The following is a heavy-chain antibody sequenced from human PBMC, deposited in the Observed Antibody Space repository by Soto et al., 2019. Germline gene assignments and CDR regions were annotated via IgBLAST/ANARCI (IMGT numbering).Heavy chain of an antibody. J-gene: IGHJ4*02. CDR1: GGSISRDSYY. V-gene: IGHV4-39*01. CDR3: ARPDSVYARPHTAPFDY. D-gene: IGHD5-12*01. CDR2: IYYTGTT. Sequence: QLQMQESGPGLVKPSETLSLTCTVSGGSISRDSYYWGWVRQPPGKGLEWIGSIYYTGTTYYTPSLQTRVTISVDTTKNQFSLNLSSVTTADTAVYYCARPDSVYARPHTAPFDYRGQGTLVTVSS.